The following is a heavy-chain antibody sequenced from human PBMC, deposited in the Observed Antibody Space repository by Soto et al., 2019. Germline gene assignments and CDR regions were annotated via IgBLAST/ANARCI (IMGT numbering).Heavy chain of an antibody. J-gene: IGHJ3*01. V-gene: IGHV1-69*02. CDR1: GGTFTTYT. D-gene: IGHD3-22*01. CDR3: ARGRTPVYYEAWIDCGFEV. CDR2: IIPILGVA. Sequence: QVQLVKSGAEVRKPGSSVTVSCKASGGTFTTYTLNLVLQAPGQGLEWMGRIIPILGVANYAQRFQGRVTIIADKSTNTAYMELNSLRSEDTAVYYCARGRTPVYYEAWIDCGFEVWGQGTRVTFSS.